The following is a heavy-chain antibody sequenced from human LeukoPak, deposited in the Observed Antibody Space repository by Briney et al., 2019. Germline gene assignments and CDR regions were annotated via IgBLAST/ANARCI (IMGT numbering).Heavy chain of an antibody. CDR3: AGGIMGVHAY. CDR1: DFSISSAYY. CDR2: FYHGGDT. V-gene: IGHV4-38-2*01. Sequence: SETLSLTCGASDFSISSAYYWGWIRQPPGKGLEWIGSFYHGGDTYYNPSLKSRVTISVDTPKNQFSLKLRSVTAADTAVYYCAGGIMGVHAYWGQGILVTVSS. D-gene: IGHD3-16*01. J-gene: IGHJ4*02.